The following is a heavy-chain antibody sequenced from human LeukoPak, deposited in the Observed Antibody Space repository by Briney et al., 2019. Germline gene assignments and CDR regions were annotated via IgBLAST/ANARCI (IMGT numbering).Heavy chain of an antibody. D-gene: IGHD6-25*01. CDR3: ARASGHSDH. J-gene: IGHJ4*02. V-gene: IGHV4-34*01. CDR1: GGSFSGYY. Sequence: SETLSLTCAVYGGSFSGYYWSWIRQPPGKGLEWIGEINHSGSTNYNPSLKSRVTISVDTSKNQFSLKLSSVTAADTAVYYCARASGHSDHWGQGTLVTVSS. CDR2: INHSGST.